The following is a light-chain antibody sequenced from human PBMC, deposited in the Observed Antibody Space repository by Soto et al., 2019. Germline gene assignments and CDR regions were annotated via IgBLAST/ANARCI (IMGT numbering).Light chain of an antibody. CDR2: GNS. CDR3: ASWDDRLGAVI. J-gene: IGLJ2*01. V-gene: IGLV1-47*02. CDR1: SSNIGFNA. Sequence: QSVLTQPPSASGTPGQRVTLSCSGGSSNIGFNAVNWYQQLPGAAPKLLMHGNSQRPSGVPERISGSKFGTAASLAISGLRSEDEAVYYCASWDDRLGAVIFGGGTKVTVL.